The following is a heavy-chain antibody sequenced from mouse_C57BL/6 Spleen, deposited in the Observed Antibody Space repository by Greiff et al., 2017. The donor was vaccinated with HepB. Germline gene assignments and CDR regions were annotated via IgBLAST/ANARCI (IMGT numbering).Heavy chain of an antibody. CDR3: ARAPGTYY. D-gene: IGHD4-1*01. Sequence: VQLQQSGPELVKPGASVKISCKASGYTFTDYYMNWVKQSHGKSLEWIGDINPNNGGTSYNQKFKGKATLTVDKSSSTAYMELRSLTSEDSAVYYCARAPGTYYWGQGTTLTVSS. J-gene: IGHJ2*01. CDR2: INPNNGGT. V-gene: IGHV1-26*01. CDR1: GYTFTDYY.